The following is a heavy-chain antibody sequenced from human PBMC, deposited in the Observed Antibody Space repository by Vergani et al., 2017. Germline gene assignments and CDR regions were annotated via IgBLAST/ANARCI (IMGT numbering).Heavy chain of an antibody. CDR1: GYTFTGYY. V-gene: IGHV1-2*02. CDR3: ARDANSYSSSHNPVDY. CDR2: INPNSGGT. D-gene: IGHD6-13*01. Sequence: QVQLVQSGAEVKKPGASVKVSCKASGYTFTGYYMHWVRQAPGQGLEWMGWINPNSGGTNYAQKFQGRVTITRDTSISTAYMELSRLRSDDTAVYYCARDANSYSSSHNPVDYWGQGTLVTVSS. J-gene: IGHJ4*02.